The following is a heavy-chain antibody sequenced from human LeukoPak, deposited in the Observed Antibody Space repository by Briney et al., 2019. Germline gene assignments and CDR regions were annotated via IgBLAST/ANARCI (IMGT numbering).Heavy chain of an antibody. CDR2: IKTRPEGGTT. CDR3: TSSGSRWDYFDY. CDR1: GFXFSKAW. Sequence: GGSLRLSCAASGFXFSKAWMIWVRQAPGKGLEWVARIKTRPEGGTTDYATPVKGRFTISRDDSKNTLFLQMNSLKTEDTALYYCTSSGSRWDYFDYWGQGTLATVSS. D-gene: IGHD4-23*01. J-gene: IGHJ4*02. V-gene: IGHV3-15*05.